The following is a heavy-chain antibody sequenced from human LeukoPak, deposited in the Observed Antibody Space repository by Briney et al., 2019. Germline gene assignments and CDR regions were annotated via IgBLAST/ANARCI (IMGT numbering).Heavy chain of an antibody. CDR3: ARLGAGSTLDY. CDR1: GFTFGNYW. CDR2: ISSDGTNT. D-gene: IGHD2-2*01. V-gene: IGHV3-74*01. Sequence: GGSLRLSCAASGFTFGNYWMHWVRQAPGKGLFWVSRISSDGTNTIYADSVKGRFTISRDDAKNTLYLQMNSLRGEDTAVYYCARLGAGSTLDYWGQGTLVTVSS. J-gene: IGHJ4*02.